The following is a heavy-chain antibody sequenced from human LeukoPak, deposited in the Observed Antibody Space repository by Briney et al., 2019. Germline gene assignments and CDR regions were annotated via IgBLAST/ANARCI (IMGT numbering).Heavy chain of an antibody. CDR3: ARSGDYDYVWGSYRWNY. CDR2: INPNSGGT. D-gene: IGHD3-16*02. J-gene: IGHJ4*02. CDR1: GYTFTGYY. V-gene: IGHV1-2*02. Sequence: GASVKVSCKASGYTFTGYYMHWVRQAPGQGLEWMGWINPNSGGTNYAQKFQGRVTMTRDTSISTAYMELSRLRSDDTAVYYCARSGDYDYVWGSYRWNYWGQGTLVTVSS.